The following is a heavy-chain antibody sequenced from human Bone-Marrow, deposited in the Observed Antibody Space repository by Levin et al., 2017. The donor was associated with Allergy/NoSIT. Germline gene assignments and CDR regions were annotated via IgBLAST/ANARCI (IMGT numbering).Heavy chain of an antibody. CDR3: ARRDTAMVGDAFDI. J-gene: IGHJ3*02. V-gene: IGHV1-2*06. Sequence: GESLKISCKASGYTFTGYYMHWVRQAPGQGLEWMGRINPNSGGTNYAQKFQGRVTMTRDTSISTAYMELSRLRSDDTAVYYCARRDTAMVGDAFDIWGQGTMVTVSS. CDR1: GYTFTGYY. CDR2: INPNSGGT. D-gene: IGHD5-18*01.